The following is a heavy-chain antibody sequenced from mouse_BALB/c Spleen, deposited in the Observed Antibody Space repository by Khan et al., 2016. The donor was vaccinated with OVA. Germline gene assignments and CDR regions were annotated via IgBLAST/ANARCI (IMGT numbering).Heavy chain of an antibody. J-gene: IGHJ3*01. CDR2: ISNSGNS. V-gene: IGHV3-8*02. CDR3: ACELRGFAY. Sequence: EVQLQESGPSLVKPSQTLSLTCSVTGDSITSGYWNWIRNFPGTKLEYMGYISNSGNSYYNPSLQSRISATRDTSKTQYYLQLNSVTTDDTATYYCACELRGFAYWGQGTMVTVSA. CDR1: GDSITSGY. D-gene: IGHD1-1*01.